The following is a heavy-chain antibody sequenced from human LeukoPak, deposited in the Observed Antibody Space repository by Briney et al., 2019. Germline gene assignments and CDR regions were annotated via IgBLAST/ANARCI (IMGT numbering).Heavy chain of an antibody. CDR2: ISGGGETT. CDR3: ARDYADYVGYFFFDY. D-gene: IGHD4-17*01. J-gene: IGHJ4*02. CDR1: GFTFNNYA. V-gene: IGHV3-23*01. Sequence: GWSLRLSCAASGFTFNNYAMNWVRQAPGKGLDWVSSISGGGETTYYADSAKGRFTISRDNSQNTLYLQMNSLRAEDTAVYYCARDYADYVGYFFFDYWGQGTLVTVSS.